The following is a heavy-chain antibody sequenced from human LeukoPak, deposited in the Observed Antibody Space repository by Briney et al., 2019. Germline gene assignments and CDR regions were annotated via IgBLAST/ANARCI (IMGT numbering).Heavy chain of an antibody. CDR1: GGSISSSSYY. CDR2: IYYSGST. Sequence: SETLSLTCTVSGGSISSSSYYWGWIRQPPGKGMEWIGSIYYSGSTYYNPSLKSRVTISVDTSKNQFSLKLSSVTAADTAVYYCARDVSTMVRGRLLRPDYWGQGTLVTVSS. J-gene: IGHJ4*02. D-gene: IGHD3-10*01. V-gene: IGHV4-39*07. CDR3: ARDVSTMVRGRLLRPDY.